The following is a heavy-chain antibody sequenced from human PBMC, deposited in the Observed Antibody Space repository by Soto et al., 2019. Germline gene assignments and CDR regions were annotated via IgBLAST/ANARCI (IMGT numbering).Heavy chain of an antibody. CDR3: TTLSVVPAAKTTYYYYYYGMDV. J-gene: IGHJ6*02. Sequence: PGGSLRLSCAASGFTFSNAWMNWVRQAPGKGLEWVGRIKSKTDGGTTDYAAPVKGRFTISRDDSKNTLYLQMNSLKTEDTAVYYCTTLSVVPAAKTTYYYYYYGMDVWGQGTTVTVSS. D-gene: IGHD2-2*01. CDR2: IKSKTDGGTT. V-gene: IGHV3-15*07. CDR1: GFTFSNAW.